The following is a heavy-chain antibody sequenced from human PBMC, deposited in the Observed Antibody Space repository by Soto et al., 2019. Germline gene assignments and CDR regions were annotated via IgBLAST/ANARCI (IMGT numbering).Heavy chain of an antibody. CDR3: ARHERVDFEWLSPLNWFDP. D-gene: IGHD3-9*01. V-gene: IGHV4-59*08. CDR2: IYYSGST. Sequence: SETLSLTCTVSGGSISSYYWSWIRQPPGKGLEWIGYIYYSGSTNYNPSLKSRVTISVDTSKNQFSLKLSSVTAADTAVYYCARHERVDFEWLSPLNWFDPWGQGTLVTVSS. J-gene: IGHJ5*02. CDR1: GGSISSYY.